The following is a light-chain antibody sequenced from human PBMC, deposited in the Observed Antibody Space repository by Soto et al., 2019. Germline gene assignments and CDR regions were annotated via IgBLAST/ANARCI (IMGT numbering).Light chain of an antibody. CDR3: QHLNSYPPT. CDR2: AAS. Sequence: DIQLTQSPSFLLASVGDRVTITCRASQGISSYLSWYQQKPGKAPKLLIDAASTVQSGVPSGFSGSGSGTEFTLTISSLQPEDFATYYCQHLNSYPPTFGQGTKLEIK. V-gene: IGKV1-9*01. J-gene: IGKJ2*01. CDR1: QGISSY.